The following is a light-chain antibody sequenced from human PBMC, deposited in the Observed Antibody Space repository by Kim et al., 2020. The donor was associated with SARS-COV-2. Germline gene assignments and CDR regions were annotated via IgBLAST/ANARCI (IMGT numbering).Light chain of an antibody. V-gene: IGLV3-19*01. CDR1: SLRSYY. J-gene: IGLJ1*01. CDR2: GKK. CDR3: NSRDSSGNHHYV. Sequence: LGQTVRSTCQGGSLRSYYASWYQQKPGQAPVLVIYGKKNRPSGIPDRFSGSSSGNTASLTITGAQAEDEADYYCNSRDSSGNHHYVFGTGTKVTVL.